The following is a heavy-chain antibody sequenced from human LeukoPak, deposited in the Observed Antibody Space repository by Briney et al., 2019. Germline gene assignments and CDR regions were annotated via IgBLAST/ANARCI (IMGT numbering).Heavy chain of an antibody. D-gene: IGHD6-13*01. V-gene: IGHV5-51*01. CDR3: TRLMEYAGNSALIDY. J-gene: IGHJ4*02. CDR2: IYPGDSDT. Sequence: GESLKISCKGSGYRFTSYWIGWVRQMPGKGLEWMGIIYPGDSDTTYSPSFQGQVTISADKSISTAYLQWSSLKASDTAMYYCTRLMEYAGNSALIDYWGQGTLVTVSS. CDR1: GYRFTSYW.